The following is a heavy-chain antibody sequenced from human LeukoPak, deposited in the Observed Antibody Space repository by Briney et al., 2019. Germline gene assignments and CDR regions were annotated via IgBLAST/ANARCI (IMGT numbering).Heavy chain of an antibody. V-gene: IGHV4-34*01. CDR3: ARGRITIFGVVKFVRRWFDP. J-gene: IGHJ5*02. CDR1: GGSFSGYY. D-gene: IGHD3-3*01. CDR2: INHSGST. Sequence: SETLSLTCAVYGGSFSGYYWSWIRQPPGKGLEWIGEINHSGSTNYNPSLKSRVTISVDTSKNQFSLKLSSVTAADTAVYYCARGRITIFGVVKFVRRWFDPWGQGTPVTVSS.